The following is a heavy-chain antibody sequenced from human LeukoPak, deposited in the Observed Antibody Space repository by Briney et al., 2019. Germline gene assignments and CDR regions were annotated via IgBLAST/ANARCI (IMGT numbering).Heavy chain of an antibody. CDR3: ARHLYDFWSGYYYYFDY. CDR2: IYHSGST. D-gene: IGHD3-3*01. J-gene: IGHJ4*02. CDR1: GYSISSGYY. Sequence: SETLSLTCTVSGYSISSGYYWGWIRQPPGKGLEWIGNIYHSGSTYYNPSLKSRVTISVDTSKNQFSLKLSSVTAADTAVYYCARHLYDFWSGYYYYFDYWGQGTLVTVSS. V-gene: IGHV4-38-2*02.